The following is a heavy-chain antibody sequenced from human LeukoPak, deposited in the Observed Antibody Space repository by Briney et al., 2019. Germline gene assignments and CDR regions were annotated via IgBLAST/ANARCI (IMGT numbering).Heavy chain of an antibody. CDR3: ARVESSGWYNY. CDR1: GGSISSYY. J-gene: IGHJ4*02. CDR2: IYYSGST. Sequence: SETLSLTCTVSGGSISSYYWSWIRQPPGKGLEWIGYIYYSGSTNYNPSLKSRVTMSVDTSKNQFSLKLSSVTAADTAVYYCARVESSGWYNYWGQGTLVTVSS. D-gene: IGHD6-19*01. V-gene: IGHV4-59*12.